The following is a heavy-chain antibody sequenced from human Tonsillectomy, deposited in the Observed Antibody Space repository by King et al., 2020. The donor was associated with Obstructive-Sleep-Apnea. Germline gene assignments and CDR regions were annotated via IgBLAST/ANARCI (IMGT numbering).Heavy chain of an antibody. V-gene: IGHV3-30*04. CDR2: ISNDGIKK. CDR3: ARNLGDVYRSGWSDY. D-gene: IGHD6-19*01. Sequence: VQLVESGGGVVQPEKYVRLSCAASGFSFSIFAMHWVRQAPGKGLEWVAVISNDGIKKYYADSVKGRFTISRDNSKDTLYLQMNSLRAEDTAVYYCARNLGDVYRSGWSDYWGPGTLVTVSS. J-gene: IGHJ4*02. CDR1: GFSFSIFA.